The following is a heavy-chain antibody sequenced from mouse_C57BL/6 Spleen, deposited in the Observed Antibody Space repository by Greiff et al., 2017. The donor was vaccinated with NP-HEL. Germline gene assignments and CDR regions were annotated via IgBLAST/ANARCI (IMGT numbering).Heavy chain of an antibody. J-gene: IGHJ2*01. CDR1: GFSLTSYA. V-gene: IGHV2-9-1*01. CDR3: ARSGYYGEYYFDY. CDR2: IWTGGGT. D-gene: IGHD2-3*01. Sequence: VKLQESGPGLVAPSQSLSITCTVSGFSLTSYAISWVRQPPGKGLEWLGVIWTGGGTNYNSALKSRLSSSKDNSKSQVFLKMNNLQTDDTARYYWARSGYYGEYYFDYWGQGTTLTVSS.